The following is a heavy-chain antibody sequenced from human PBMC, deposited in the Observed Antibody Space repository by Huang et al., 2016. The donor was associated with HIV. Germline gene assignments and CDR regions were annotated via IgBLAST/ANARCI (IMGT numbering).Heavy chain of an antibody. CDR3: AREDGHDFWSDSFYYYYGMDV. V-gene: IGHV1-2*02. Sequence: QVQLVQSGAEVKKPGASVKVSCKASGYTFTGFYMHWVRQAPGLWLEWMGWIEPNGGGTNYAQKFQGRVTMTRDTSISTAYMELRRLRSDDTAVYYCAREDGHDFWSDSFYYYYGMDVWGQGTTVTVSS. J-gene: IGHJ6*02. CDR1: GYTFTGFY. D-gene: IGHD3-3*01. CDR2: IEPNGGGT.